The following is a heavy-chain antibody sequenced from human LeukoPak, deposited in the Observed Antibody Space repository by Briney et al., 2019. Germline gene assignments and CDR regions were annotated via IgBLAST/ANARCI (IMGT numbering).Heavy chain of an antibody. J-gene: IGHJ4*02. D-gene: IGHD1-20*01. CDR2: ISSSSSYI. V-gene: IGHV3-21*01. Sequence: PGGSLRLSCAASGFTFSSYSMNWVRQAPGKGLEWVSSISSSSSYIYYADSVKGRFTISRDNAKNSLYLQMNSLRAEDTAVYYCAREGITGTTRYFDYWGQGTLVTVS. CDR3: AREGITGTTRYFDY. CDR1: GFTFSSYS.